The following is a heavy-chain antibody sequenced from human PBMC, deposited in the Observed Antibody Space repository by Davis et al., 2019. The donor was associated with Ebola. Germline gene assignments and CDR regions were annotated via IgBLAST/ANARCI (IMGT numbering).Heavy chain of an antibody. CDR3: TREAPAVAAAMFDF. CDR1: GYTFKNYA. Sequence: AASVKVSCKASGYTFKNYAISWVRQAPGQGLEWMGWISAYNGNTKYAQKIQGRAIMTTDTSTSTAYLELRSLRYDDTAVYYCTREAPAVAAAMFDFWGQGTLVTVSS. D-gene: IGHD2-2*01. J-gene: IGHJ4*02. V-gene: IGHV1-18*01. CDR2: ISAYNGNT.